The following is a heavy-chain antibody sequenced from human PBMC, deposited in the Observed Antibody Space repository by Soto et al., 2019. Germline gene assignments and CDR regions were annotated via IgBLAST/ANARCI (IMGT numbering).Heavy chain of an antibody. CDR3: AKDLGAARPYYGVDV. Sequence: QAQLVESGGGVVQPGTSLRLSCVASKFTFSTYGMHWVRQAPGKGLEWVAVISYHESNKYYGASVRGRFTISRDNSKNTLYLQMNSLRAEDTAVYYCAKDLGAARPYYGVDVWGQGTTVTVSS. J-gene: IGHJ6*02. CDR2: ISYHESNK. CDR1: KFTFSTYG. D-gene: IGHD3-10*01. V-gene: IGHV3-30*18.